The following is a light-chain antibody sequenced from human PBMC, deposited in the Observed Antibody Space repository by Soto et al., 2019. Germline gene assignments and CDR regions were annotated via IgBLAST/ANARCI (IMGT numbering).Light chain of an antibody. J-gene: IGKJ3*01. CDR1: QGIPIF. Sequence: IQLTQSPPSLSASVGDKAPISSRASQGIPIFLAWYQQKPGKAPKLLIYAASTLQSGVPSRFSGSGSGTDFTLTISSLQPEDFATYYCQQLNSFPIPFGPGTKVDIK. CDR2: AAS. V-gene: IGKV1-9*01. CDR3: QQLNSFPIP.